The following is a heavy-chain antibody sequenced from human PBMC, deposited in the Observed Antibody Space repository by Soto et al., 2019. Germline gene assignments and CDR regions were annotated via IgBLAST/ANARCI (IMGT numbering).Heavy chain of an antibody. D-gene: IGHD6-13*01. V-gene: IGHV1-69*02. Sequence: ASVKVSCEASGGTFSSYTISWVRQAPGQGLEWMGRIIPILGIANYAQKFQGRVTITADTSKDQFSLKLSSVTAADTAVYYCARHDRGQSNSWYGYWGQGTLVTVSS. J-gene: IGHJ4*02. CDR2: IIPILGIA. CDR3: ARHDRGQSNSWYGY. CDR1: GGTFSSYT.